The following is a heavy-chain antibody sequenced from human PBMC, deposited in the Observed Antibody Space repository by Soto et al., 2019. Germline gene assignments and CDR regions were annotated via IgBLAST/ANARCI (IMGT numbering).Heavy chain of an antibody. CDR3: VGSIGAFWFDP. J-gene: IGHJ5*02. CDR1: GGSISSGGYS. D-gene: IGHD5-12*01. V-gene: IGHV4-30-2*01. CDR2: IYHSRST. Sequence: QLQLQESGSGLVKPSQTLSLTCAVSGGSISSGGYSWSWIRQPPGKGLEWIGYIYHSRSTYYNPSLKSRVPISVDRSKNQFSLKLSSVTAADTAVYYCVGSIGAFWFDPWGQGTLVTVSS.